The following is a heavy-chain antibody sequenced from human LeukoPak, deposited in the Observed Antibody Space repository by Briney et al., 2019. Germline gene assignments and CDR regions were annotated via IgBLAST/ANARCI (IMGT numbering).Heavy chain of an antibody. Sequence: GASVEVSCKASGYTFTGYYIHWVRQAPGHGLEWMGWINPNSGGTNYAQKFQGRVTMTRDTSISTAYMELSRLRSDDTAVYYCSRGNGEYQNWYFDLWGRGTLVTASS. CDR1: GYTFTGYY. CDR2: INPNSGGT. V-gene: IGHV1-2*02. D-gene: IGHD4-17*01. J-gene: IGHJ2*01. CDR3: SRGNGEYQNWYFDL.